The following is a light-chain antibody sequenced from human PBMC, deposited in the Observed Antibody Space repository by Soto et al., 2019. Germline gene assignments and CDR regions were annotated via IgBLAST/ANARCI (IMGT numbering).Light chain of an antibody. V-gene: IGLV2-23*02. CDR3: CAYAGSSTHV. J-gene: IGLJ1*01. CDR1: SSDVGSSNL. CDR2: EVS. Sequence: QSALTQPASVSGSPGQSITFSCTGTSSDVGSSNLVSWYQQHPGKAPKLLIYEVSKRPSGVSNRFSGSKSGNTASLTISGLQAEDKADYYCCAYAGSSTHVFGTGTKVTVL.